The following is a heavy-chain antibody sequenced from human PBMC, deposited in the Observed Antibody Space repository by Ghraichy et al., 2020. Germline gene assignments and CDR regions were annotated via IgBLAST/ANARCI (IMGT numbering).Heavy chain of an antibody. CDR2: IYYSGST. D-gene: IGHD3-16*02. J-gene: IGHJ6*02. V-gene: IGHV4-59*08. Sequence: SETLSLTCTVSGGSISSYYWSWIRQPPGKGLEWIGYIYYSGSTNYNPSLKSGVTISVDTSKNQYSQKLSSVNAADTAVYYCAGYRMITFGGVIVHYGMDVWGQGTTVTVSS. CDR3: AGYRMITFGGVIVHYGMDV. CDR1: GGSISSYY.